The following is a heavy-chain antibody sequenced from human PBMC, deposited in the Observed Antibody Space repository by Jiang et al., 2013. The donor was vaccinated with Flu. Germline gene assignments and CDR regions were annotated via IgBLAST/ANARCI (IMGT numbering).Heavy chain of an antibody. CDR3: ARGGIYYNDADGRLPNDSMDV. CDR1: GGSLTGYH. Sequence: LLKPSETLSLNCAVSGGSLTGYHWSWIRQSPGRGLEWVGEIDYTGATVFNPALKSRVQVSLDNSKNEFSLKLTSMTDADTAVYYCARGGIYYNDADGRLPNDSMDVWGQGTTVTVSS. D-gene: IGHD3-10*01. CDR2: IDYTGAT. V-gene: IGHV4-34*01. J-gene: IGHJ6*02.